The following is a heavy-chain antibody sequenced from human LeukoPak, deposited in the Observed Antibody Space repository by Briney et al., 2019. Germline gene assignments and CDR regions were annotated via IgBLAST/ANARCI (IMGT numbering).Heavy chain of an antibody. V-gene: IGHV4-34*01. CDR2: INHSGST. J-gene: IGHJ5*01. CDR3: ARGRGSYYNGWFDS. Sequence: SETLSLTCAVYGGSFSGYYWSWIRQPPGKGLEWIGEINHSGSTNYNPSLKSRVTISVDTSKNQFSLKLSSVTAADTAVYYCARGRGSYYNGWFDSWGQGTLVTVSS. CDR1: GGSFSGYY. D-gene: IGHD1-26*01.